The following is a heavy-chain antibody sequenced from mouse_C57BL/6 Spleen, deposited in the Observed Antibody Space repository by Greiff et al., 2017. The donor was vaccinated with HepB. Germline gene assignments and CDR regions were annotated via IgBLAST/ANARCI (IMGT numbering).Heavy chain of an antibody. CDR2: ISDGGSYT. Sequence: EVKLMESGGGLVKPGGSLKLSCAASGFTFSSYAMSWVRQTPEKRLEWVATISDGGSYTYYPDNVKGRFTISRDNAKNNMYLQMSHLKSEDTAMYYCARDGDMRCLHYFDYWGQGTTLTVSS. V-gene: IGHV5-4*01. D-gene: IGHD2-3*01. CDR3: ARDGDMRCLHYFDY. CDR1: GFTFSSYA. J-gene: IGHJ2*01.